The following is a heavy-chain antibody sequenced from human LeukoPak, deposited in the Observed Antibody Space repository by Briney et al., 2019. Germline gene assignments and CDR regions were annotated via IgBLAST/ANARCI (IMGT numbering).Heavy chain of an antibody. CDR3: ARGPLYYYDSSGYYY. CDR2: ISAYNGNT. D-gene: IGHD3-22*01. V-gene: IGHV1-18*01. J-gene: IGHJ4*02. Sequence: ASVKVLCKASGYTFTSYGIRWVRQVSGQGLEWMGWISAYNGNTNYAQKLQCRVTMTTDTSTSTAYMELRSLRSDDTAVYYCARGPLYYYDSSGYYYWGQGTLVTVSS. CDR1: GYTFTSYG.